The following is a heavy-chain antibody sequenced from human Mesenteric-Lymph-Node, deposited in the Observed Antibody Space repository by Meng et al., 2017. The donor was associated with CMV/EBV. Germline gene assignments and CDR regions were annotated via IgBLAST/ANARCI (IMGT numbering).Heavy chain of an antibody. J-gene: IGHJ4*02. CDR1: GFTFNTYW. CDR2: IKQDGSEK. V-gene: IGHV3-7*03. Sequence: GESLKISCVASGFTFNTYWMSWVRQAPGKGLEWVANIKQDGSEKYYVGSVKGRFTISRDNAKNSLYLQMNSLRAEDTAVYYCARDPTGTSQIDYWGQGTLVTVSS. D-gene: IGHD1-1*01. CDR3: ARDPTGTSQIDY.